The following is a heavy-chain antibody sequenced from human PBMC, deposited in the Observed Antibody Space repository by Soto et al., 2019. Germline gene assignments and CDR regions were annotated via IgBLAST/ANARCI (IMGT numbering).Heavy chain of an antibody. CDR2: IYYSGST. Sequence: SDALSRNSSYSACPITNSSHYWGWIRQPPGKGLEWIGSIYYSGSTYYNPSLESRVTISVDTSKNQFSLKLSSVTAADTAVYYCARHTPAISISDHWGQG. D-gene: IGHD2-15*01. V-gene: IGHV4-39*01. CDR3: ARHTPAISISDH. J-gene: IGHJ1*01. CDR1: ACPITNSSHY.